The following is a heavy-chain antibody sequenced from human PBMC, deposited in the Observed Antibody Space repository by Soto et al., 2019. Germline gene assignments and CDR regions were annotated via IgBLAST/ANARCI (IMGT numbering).Heavy chain of an antibody. CDR1: GFTFSSYS. Sequence: VQLVESGGGLVQPGGSLRLSCAVSGFTFSSYSMNWVRQAPGKGLEWVSYITGSGSTIYYADSVKGRFTISRDTAKNSLYLQMNSLRAEDTALYYCARAECTSCYGFRHWGQGTLVTVSS. J-gene: IGHJ1*01. D-gene: IGHD2-2*01. CDR2: ITGSGSTI. CDR3: ARAECTSCYGFRH. V-gene: IGHV3-48*01.